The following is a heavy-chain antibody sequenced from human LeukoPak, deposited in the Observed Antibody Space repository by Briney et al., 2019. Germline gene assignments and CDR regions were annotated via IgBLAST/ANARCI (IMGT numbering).Heavy chain of an antibody. CDR1: GFTFDDYA. V-gene: IGHV3-9*01. Sequence: GGSLRLSCAASGFTFDDYAMHWVWQAPGKGLEWVSGISWNSGSIGYADSVKGRFTISRDNAKNSLYLQMNSLRAEDTAVYYCARDTYCSGGSCYSRYFQHWGQGTLVTVSS. CDR2: ISWNSGSI. CDR3: ARDTYCSGGSCYSRYFQH. D-gene: IGHD2-15*01. J-gene: IGHJ1*01.